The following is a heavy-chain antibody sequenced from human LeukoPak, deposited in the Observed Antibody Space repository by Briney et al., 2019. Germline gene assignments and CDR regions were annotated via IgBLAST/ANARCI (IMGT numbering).Heavy chain of an antibody. CDR3: ARGYQLLSSLRYYFDY. CDR1: GGSISSSSYY. J-gene: IGHJ4*02. D-gene: IGHD2-2*01. CDR2: IYYSGST. V-gene: IGHV4-39*01. Sequence: SETLSLTCTVSGGSISSSSYYWGWIRQPPGKGLEWIGSIYYSGSTYNPSLKSRVTISVDTSKNQFSLKLSSVTAADTAVYYCARGYQLLSSLRYYFDYWGQGTLVTVSS.